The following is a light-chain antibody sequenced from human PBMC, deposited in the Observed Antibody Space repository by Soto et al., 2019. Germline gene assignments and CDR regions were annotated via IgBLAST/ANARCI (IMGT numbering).Light chain of an antibody. CDR3: QQYNNWPWIT. V-gene: IGKV3-15*01. Sequence: EIVLTQSPGTLSLSPGGRATLSCSASQSVSSSYLAWYQQKPGQAPRLLIYGAYSRATGIPARFSGSGSGTEFTLTISSLQSEDFAVYYCQQYNNWPWITFGQGKRLEIK. J-gene: IGKJ5*01. CDR1: QSVSSSY. CDR2: GAY.